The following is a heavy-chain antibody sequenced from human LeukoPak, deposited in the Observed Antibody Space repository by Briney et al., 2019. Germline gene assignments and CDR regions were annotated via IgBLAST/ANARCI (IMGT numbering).Heavy chain of an antibody. V-gene: IGHV4-34*01. CDR1: GGSFSGYY. CDR2: INHSGST. J-gene: IGHJ4*02. D-gene: IGHD3-3*01. CDR3: ARGGTIFGVVNALFGY. Sequence: TSETLSLTCAVYGGSFSGYYWSWIRQPPGKGLEWIGEINHSGSTNYNPSLKSRVIISVDTSKNQFSLMLSSVTAADTAVYYCARGGTIFGVVNALFGYWGQGTLVTVSS.